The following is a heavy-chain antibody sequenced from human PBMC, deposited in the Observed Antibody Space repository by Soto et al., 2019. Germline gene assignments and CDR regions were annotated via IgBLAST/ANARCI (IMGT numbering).Heavy chain of an antibody. V-gene: IGHV1-3*01. J-gene: IGHJ5*02. D-gene: IGHD4-17*01. CDR2: INGGNGNT. CDR1: GNTVPNYA. CDR3: ARGIKYGDYSRWFDP. Sequence: ASVKVSCKASGNTVPNYAIHWVRQAPGQRLEWMGWINGGNGNTYYSEHFQGRVTFTRDTSAGTVYMQLSSLRSEDTAVYYCARGIKYGDYSRWFDPWGPGTPVTVSS.